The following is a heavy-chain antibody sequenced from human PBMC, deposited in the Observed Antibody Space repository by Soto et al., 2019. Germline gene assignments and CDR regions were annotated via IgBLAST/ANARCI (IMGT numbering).Heavy chain of an antibody. Sequence: GGSLRLSCAASGFTFSSYGMHWVRQAPGRGLEWVALIWYDGSNKYYADSVKGRFTISRDNSNNTLYLQMNSLRAEDTAVYYCARDSAWINSTQPDYWGKGTLVTVSS. CDR1: GFTFSSYG. CDR2: IWYDGSNK. D-gene: IGHD5-12*01. CDR3: ARDSAWINSTQPDY. V-gene: IGHV3-33*01. J-gene: IGHJ4*02.